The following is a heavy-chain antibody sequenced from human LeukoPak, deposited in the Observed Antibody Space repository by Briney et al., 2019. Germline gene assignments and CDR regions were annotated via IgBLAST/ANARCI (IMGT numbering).Heavy chain of an antibody. D-gene: IGHD6-19*01. CDR3: ARSRAVAGTEDYFDY. V-gene: IGHV4-34*01. J-gene: IGHJ4*02. CDR2: IKHSGST. CDR1: GGSFSGYY. Sequence: SETLSLTCVIYGGSFSGYYWNWIRQPPGKGLEWIGEIKHSGSTNYNPSLKSRVTISVDTSKNQFSLKLSSVTAADTAVYYCARSRAVAGTEDYFDYWGQGTLVTVSS.